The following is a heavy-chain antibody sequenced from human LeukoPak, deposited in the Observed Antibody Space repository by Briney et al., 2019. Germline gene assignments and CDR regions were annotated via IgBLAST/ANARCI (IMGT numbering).Heavy chain of an antibody. CDR1: GGSISSDGFY. CDR3: ARDGDYHASGSVFFDF. D-gene: IGHD3-10*01. V-gene: IGHV4-31*03. Sequence: SETLSLTCTVSGGSISSDGFYWSWIRQPPGQGLEWIGYIYHSATSYYNPSLKSRLSMSVDTSENQFSLNLNSVTAADTAVYYCARDGDYHASGSVFFDFWGQGILVTVSS. CDR2: IYHSATS. J-gene: IGHJ4*02.